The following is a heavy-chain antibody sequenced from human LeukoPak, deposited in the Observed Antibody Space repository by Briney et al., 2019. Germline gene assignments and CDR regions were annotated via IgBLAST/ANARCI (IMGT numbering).Heavy chain of an antibody. CDR3: ARGSSWDLHGDFWSGYYNPADY. J-gene: IGHJ4*02. D-gene: IGHD3-3*01. Sequence: GASVKVSCKASGYTFTGYYMHWVRQAPGQGLEWMGWINPNSGGTNYAQKFQGRVTMTRDTSISTAYMELSRLRSDDTAVYYCARGSSWDLHGDFWSGYYNPADYWGQGTLATVSS. V-gene: IGHV1-2*02. CDR1: GYTFTGYY. CDR2: INPNSGGT.